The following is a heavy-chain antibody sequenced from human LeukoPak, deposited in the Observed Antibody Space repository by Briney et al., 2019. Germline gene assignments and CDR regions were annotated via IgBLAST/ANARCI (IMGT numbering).Heavy chain of an antibody. D-gene: IGHD4/OR15-4a*01. CDR2: ISSNGGST. J-gene: IGHJ4*02. Sequence: GGSLRLSCAASGFTFSSYAMHWVRQAPGKGLEYVSAISSNGGSTYYANSVKGRFTISRDNSKNTLYLQMGSLRAEDTAVYYCAKCLGDGTNYYFAHWGQGTLVTVSS. V-gene: IGHV3-64*01. CDR3: AKCLGDGTNYYFAH. CDR1: GFTFSSYA.